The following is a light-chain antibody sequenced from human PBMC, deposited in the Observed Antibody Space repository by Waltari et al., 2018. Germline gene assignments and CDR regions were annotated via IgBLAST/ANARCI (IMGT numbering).Light chain of an antibody. V-gene: IGKV3-20*01. CDR1: QIVRGS. J-gene: IGKJ1*01. Sequence: EVLSKQPAGRLSLSPGGTAPPSSRASQIVRGSLAWYQQKSGQAPKLIIYGVSSRATGIPERFSGSGSGTDFTLTISILEPEDFAVYYCQHYVRLPATFGQGTKVEIK. CDR3: QHYVRLPAT. CDR2: GVS.